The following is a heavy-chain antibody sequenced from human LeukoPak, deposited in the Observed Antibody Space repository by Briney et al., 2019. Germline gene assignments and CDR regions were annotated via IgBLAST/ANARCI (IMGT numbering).Heavy chain of an antibody. CDR1: GYSFTSYW. D-gene: IGHD5-24*01. V-gene: IGHV5-51*01. CDR2: IYPGDSDT. CDR3: AKTRDGFLSGAFDI. Sequence: GESLKISCKGSGYSFTSYWIGWVRQMPGKGLEWMGIIYPGDSDTSYSPSFQGQVTSSADKSIRTAYLQWSSLKASDTAMYYCAKTRDGFLSGAFDIWGQGTMVTVSS. J-gene: IGHJ3*02.